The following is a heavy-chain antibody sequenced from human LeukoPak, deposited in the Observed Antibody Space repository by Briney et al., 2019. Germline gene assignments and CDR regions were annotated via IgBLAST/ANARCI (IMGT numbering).Heavy chain of an antibody. CDR1: GGSISPYY. CDR2: IYYSGST. V-gene: IGHV4-59*01. Sequence: PSETLSLTCTVSGGSISPYYWSWIRQPPGKELEWIGYIYYSGSTNYNPSLESRVTISVDTSKNHFSLNLTSVTAADTAVYYCARGRSSSWYNFDYWGQGSLVTVSS. CDR3: ARGRSSSWYNFDY. J-gene: IGHJ4*02. D-gene: IGHD6-13*01.